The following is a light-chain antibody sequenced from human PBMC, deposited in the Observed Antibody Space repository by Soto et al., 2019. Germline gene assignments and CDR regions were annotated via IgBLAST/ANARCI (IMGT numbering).Light chain of an antibody. CDR1: QSVGGRY. Sequence: EIVLTQSPGTLSLSPGERATLSCRASQSVGGRYLAWFQQKPGQSPRLLIYVASTTATGVPDRFSGSGSATDFSLTINRLEREVFGVYYCLHYGSSPWSCGQGTKVEI. CDR2: VAS. CDR3: LHYGSSPWS. V-gene: IGKV3-20*01. J-gene: IGKJ1*01.